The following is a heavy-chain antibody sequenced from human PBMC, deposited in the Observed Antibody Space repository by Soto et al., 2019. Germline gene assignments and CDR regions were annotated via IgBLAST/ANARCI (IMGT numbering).Heavy chain of an antibody. V-gene: IGHV6-1*01. CDR1: GDSVSSNSAA. D-gene: IGHD6-13*01. CDR3: AGEGDSSNPTENWFDP. Sequence: PSQTLSLTCAISGDSVSSNSAAWNWIRQSPSRGLEWLGRTYYRSKWYNDYAVSVKSRITINPDTSKNQFSLQLNSVTPEDTAVYYCAGEGDSSNPTENWFDPWGQGTLVTVSS. J-gene: IGHJ5*02. CDR2: TYYRSKWYN.